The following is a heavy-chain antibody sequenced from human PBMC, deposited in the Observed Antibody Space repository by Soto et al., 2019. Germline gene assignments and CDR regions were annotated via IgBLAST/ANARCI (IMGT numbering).Heavy chain of an antibody. V-gene: IGHV4-31*11. J-gene: IGHJ4*02. D-gene: IGHD3-10*01. CDR3: ARYGSGTYYPTTFDY. CDR1: GGAFSGYY. CDR2: IYYSGST. Sequence: SETLSPTCAVYGGAFSGYYRSWVRQHPGKGLEWIGYIYYSGSTYYNPSLKSRVTISVDTSKNQFSLKLSSVTAADTAVYYCARYGSGTYYPTTFDYWGQGTLVTVSS.